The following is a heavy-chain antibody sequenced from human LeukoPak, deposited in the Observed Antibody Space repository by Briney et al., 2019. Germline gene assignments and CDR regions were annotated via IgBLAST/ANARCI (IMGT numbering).Heavy chain of an antibody. V-gene: IGHV3-7*01. CDR2: MNEDGSGR. Sequence: GGSLRLSCAASGFTFTSAWMSWLRQPPEKGLEWVAHMNEDGSGRFYVDSAKGRFTISRDDTQNSVYLQMNSLSVEDTAVYYCAAWFGESVPWGQGTLVTVSS. J-gene: IGHJ5*02. CDR1: GFTFTSAW. CDR3: AAWFGESVP. D-gene: IGHD3-10*01.